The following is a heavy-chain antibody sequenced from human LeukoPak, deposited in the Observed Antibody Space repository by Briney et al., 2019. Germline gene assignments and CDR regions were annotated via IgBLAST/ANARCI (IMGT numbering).Heavy chain of an antibody. Sequence: ASVKVSCKVSGYTLTELSMHWVRQAPGKGLEWMGGFDPEDGETVYARKFQGRVTVTEDTSTDTAYMELSSLRSEDTAVYYCATLTGIVGANFDYWGQGTLVTVSS. V-gene: IGHV1-24*01. CDR1: GYTLTELS. D-gene: IGHD1-26*01. CDR2: FDPEDGET. J-gene: IGHJ4*02. CDR3: ATLTGIVGANFDY.